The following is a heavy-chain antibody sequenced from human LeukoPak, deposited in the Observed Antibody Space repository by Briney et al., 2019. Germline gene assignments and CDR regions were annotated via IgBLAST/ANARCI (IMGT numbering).Heavy chain of an antibody. Sequence: GGSLRLSCAASGFTFSSYSMNWVRQAPGKGLEWVSYISSSSSTIYYADSVKGRFTISRDNAKNSLYLQMNSLRAEDTAVYYCARDRFVGSGSPGGDNYGMDVWGQGTTVTVSS. CDR1: GFTFSSYS. CDR3: ARDRFVGSGSPGGDNYGMDV. V-gene: IGHV3-48*04. CDR2: ISSSSSTI. J-gene: IGHJ6*02. D-gene: IGHD1-26*01.